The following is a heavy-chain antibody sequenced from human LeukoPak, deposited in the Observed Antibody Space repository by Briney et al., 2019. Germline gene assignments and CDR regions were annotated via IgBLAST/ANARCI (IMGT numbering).Heavy chain of an antibody. CDR1: GGSISSYY. CDR2: IYYGGIT. V-gene: IGHV4-59*08. D-gene: IGHD6-6*01. Sequence: PSETLSLTCTVSGGSISSYYWSWIRQPPGKGLEWIAYIYYGGITNYNPSLKSRVTISVDTSKNQLSLKLSSVTAADTAVYYCARLGLSSSSKIDYWGQGTLVTVSS. CDR3: ARLGLSSSSKIDY. J-gene: IGHJ4*02.